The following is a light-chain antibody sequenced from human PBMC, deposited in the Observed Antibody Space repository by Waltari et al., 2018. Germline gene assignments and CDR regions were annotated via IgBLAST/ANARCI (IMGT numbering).Light chain of an antibody. V-gene: IGKV3-15*01. J-gene: IGKJ1*01. CDR1: QSVSSN. CDR2: GES. Sequence: EIVMTQSPATLSVSPGERATLSRRASQSVSSNFAWYQQKPGQAPRLLMYGESPRATGIPARFSGSGSGTEFTLTISSLQSEDFAVYSCQQYNNWPPGLTFGQGTKVEIK. CDR3: QQYNNWPPGLT.